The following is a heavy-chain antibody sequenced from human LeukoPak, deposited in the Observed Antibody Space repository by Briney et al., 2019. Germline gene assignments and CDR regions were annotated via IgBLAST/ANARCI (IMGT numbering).Heavy chain of an antibody. Sequence: NPSETLSLTCTVSGASVGSAGYYWSWIRQPPGGGLEWIGYIYYIRNTNYNPSLKSRATMSLDPSKNQFSLKLSSVTAAGTAVYYCARTQSQSGTYRYYFGYWGQGTLVTVSS. CDR1: GASVGSAGYY. CDR2: IYYIRNT. D-gene: IGHD1-26*01. J-gene: IGHJ4*02. CDR3: ARTQSQSGTYRYYFGY. V-gene: IGHV4-61*08.